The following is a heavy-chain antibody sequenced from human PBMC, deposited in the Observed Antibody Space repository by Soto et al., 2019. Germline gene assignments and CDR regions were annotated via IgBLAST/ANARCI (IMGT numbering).Heavy chain of an antibody. J-gene: IGHJ6*03. Sequence: EVQLVESGGGLVQPGRSLRLSCAASGFTFDDYAMHWVRQAPGKGLVWVSGISWNSGSIGYADSVKCRFTISRGNAKNSLYLRMNSLRSEDTALYYCAKDGDLWVYGDPPYYYYMEVWGKGTTVTVSS. V-gene: IGHV3-9*01. D-gene: IGHD4-17*01. CDR1: GFTFDDYA. CDR2: ISWNSGSI. CDR3: AKDGDLWVYGDPPYYYYMEV.